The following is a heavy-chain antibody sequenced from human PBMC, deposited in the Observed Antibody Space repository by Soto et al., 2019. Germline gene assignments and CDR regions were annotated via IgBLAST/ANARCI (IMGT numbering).Heavy chain of an antibody. Sequence: PGGSLRLSCAASGFTFSSYSMNWVRQAPGKGLEWVSSISSSSSYIYYADSVKGRFTISRDNAKNSLYLQMNSLRAEDTAVYYCARGVRGAYGLDIWGQGTMVTVSS. D-gene: IGHD2-21*01. CDR2: ISSSSSYI. CDR3: ARGVRGAYGLDI. J-gene: IGHJ3*02. CDR1: GFTFSSYS. V-gene: IGHV3-21*01.